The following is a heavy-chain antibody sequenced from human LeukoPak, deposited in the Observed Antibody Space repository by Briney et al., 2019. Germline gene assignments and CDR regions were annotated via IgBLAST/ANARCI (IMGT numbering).Heavy chain of an antibody. CDR1: GGSISSYY. V-gene: IGHV4-59*01. J-gene: IGHJ4*02. CDR3: ARVSGAGQFDY. CDR2: IYYSGST. Sequence: SETRSLTCTVSGGSISSYYWSWIRQPPGKGLEWIGYIYYSGSTNYNPSLKSRVTISVDTSKNQFSLKLSSVTAADTAVYYCARVSGAGQFDYWGQGTLVTVSS.